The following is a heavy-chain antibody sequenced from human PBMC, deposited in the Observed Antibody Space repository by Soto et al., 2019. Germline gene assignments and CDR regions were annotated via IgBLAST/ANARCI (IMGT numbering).Heavy chain of an antibody. CDR3: ARDTSVLATILVYYYGMDV. V-gene: IGHV1-46*01. Sequence: ASVKVSCKASGYTFTCYYMHWVRQAPGQGLEWMGIINPSGGSTSYAQKFQGRVTMTRDTSTSTVYMELSSLRSEDTAVYYCARDTSVLATILVYYYGMDVWGQGTTVTVSS. D-gene: IGHD5-12*01. J-gene: IGHJ6*02. CDR1: GYTFTCYY. CDR2: INPSGGST.